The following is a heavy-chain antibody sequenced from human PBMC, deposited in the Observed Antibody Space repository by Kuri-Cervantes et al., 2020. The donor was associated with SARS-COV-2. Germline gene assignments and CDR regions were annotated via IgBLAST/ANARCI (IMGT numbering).Heavy chain of an antibody. D-gene: IGHD1-1*01. CDR2: ISYDGSNK. CDR1: GFTFSSYA. CDR3: VREGDHWNFAY. V-gene: IGHV3-30-3*01. Sequence: GGSLRLSCAAAGFTFSSYAMHWARQAPGKGLEWVAVISYDGSNKNYADSVKGRFTLSRDNAKNMLFLQMNSLRAEDTAVYYCVREGDHWNFAYWGQGTLVTVSS. J-gene: IGHJ4*02.